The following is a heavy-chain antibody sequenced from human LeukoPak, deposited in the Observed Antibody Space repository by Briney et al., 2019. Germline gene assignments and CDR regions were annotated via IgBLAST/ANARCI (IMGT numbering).Heavy chain of an antibody. CDR1: GCTFSGYG. D-gene: IGHD1-14*01. V-gene: IGHV3-33*01. CDR3: ARAESGYYFDY. Sequence: GGSLRLSCAASGCTFSGYGMHWVRQAQGKGLEWVAVIWYDGSNKYYADSVKGRFTISRDNPKNTLYLQMNSLRAEDTAVYYCARAESGYYFDYWGQGTLVTVSS. CDR2: IWYDGSNK. J-gene: IGHJ4*02.